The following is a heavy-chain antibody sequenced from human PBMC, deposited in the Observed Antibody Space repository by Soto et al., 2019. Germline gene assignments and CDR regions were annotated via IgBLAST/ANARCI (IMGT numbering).Heavy chain of an antibody. Sequence: QVQLVQSGAEVKKPGSSVKVSCKASGGTFSSYAISWVRQAPGQGLEWMGGIIPIFGTANYAQKFQGRVTITADESTGTAYMELSSVRSEDTAVYYCARESGYCSGGSCYSWWRYIDYWGQGALVTVSS. V-gene: IGHV1-69*01. CDR3: ARESGYCSGGSCYSWWRYIDY. D-gene: IGHD2-15*01. CDR1: GGTFSSYA. CDR2: IIPIFGTA. J-gene: IGHJ4*02.